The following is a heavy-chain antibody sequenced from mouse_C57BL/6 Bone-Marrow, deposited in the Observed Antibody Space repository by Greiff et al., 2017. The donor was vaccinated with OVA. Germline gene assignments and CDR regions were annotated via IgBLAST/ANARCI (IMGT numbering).Heavy chain of an antibody. J-gene: IGHJ4*01. D-gene: IGHD2-1*01. V-gene: IGHV5-12*01. CDR2: ISTGGGST. CDR1: GFTFSDYY. Sequence: EVMLVESGGGLVQPGGSLKLSCAASGFTFSDYYMYWVRQTPEKRLEWVAYISTGGGSTYYPDTVKGRFTISRDNAKNTLYLQMSRLKSEDTAMYDCARHRASLLFYAMDYWGQGTSVTVSS. CDR3: ARHRASLLFYAMDY.